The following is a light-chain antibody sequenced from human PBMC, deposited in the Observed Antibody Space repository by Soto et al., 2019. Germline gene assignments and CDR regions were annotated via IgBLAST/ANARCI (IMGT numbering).Light chain of an antibody. CDR2: EVN. J-gene: IGLJ2*01. Sequence: QSVLTQPPSASGSPGQSVAISCTGTSSDVGGYNYVSWYQQHPGKAPKLMIYEVNKRPSGVPDRFSGSKSGNTASLTVSGLQAEDEADYYCQSYDSNTVIFGGGTKLTVL. CDR3: QSYDSNTVI. CDR1: SSDVGGYNY. V-gene: IGLV2-8*01.